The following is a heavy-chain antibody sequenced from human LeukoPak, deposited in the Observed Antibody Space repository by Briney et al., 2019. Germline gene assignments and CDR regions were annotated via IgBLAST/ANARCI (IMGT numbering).Heavy chain of an antibody. J-gene: IGHJ6*02. Sequence: GSLRLSCAASGFYFGEYWMSWVRQAPGKGLEWVASIKLDGRENYYLDSVKGRSTISRDNAKNSLHLQLNSLRAEDTAVYYCARGHYQLEVWGQGTTVIVSS. V-gene: IGHV3-7*01. CDR2: IKLDGREN. CDR1: GFYFGEYW. D-gene: IGHD1-26*01. CDR3: ARGHYQLEV.